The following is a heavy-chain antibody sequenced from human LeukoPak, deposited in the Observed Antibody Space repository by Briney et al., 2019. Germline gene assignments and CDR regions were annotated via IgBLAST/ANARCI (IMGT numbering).Heavy chain of an antibody. CDR3: AKDTAQGYTYGTIEQDY. Sequence: PGGSLRLSCAASGLTFSSYAMSWVRQAPGKGLEWVSVVSESGGSTHYADSVKGRFTISRDNSKNTLYLEMNRLRAEDTAVYYCAKDTAQGYTYGTIEQDYWGQGTLVTVSS. CDR1: GLTFSSYA. CDR2: VSESGGST. D-gene: IGHD5-18*01. J-gene: IGHJ4*02. V-gene: IGHV3-23*01.